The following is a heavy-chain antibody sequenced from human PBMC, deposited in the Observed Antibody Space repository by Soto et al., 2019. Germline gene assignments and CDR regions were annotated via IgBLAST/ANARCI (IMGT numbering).Heavy chain of an antibody. CDR3: VKDPVSGGTGGAWFDY. CDR1: GFSLSNYA. J-gene: IGHJ4*02. CDR2: MSGNGGRI. Sequence: VQLLESGGGLVQPGGSLRLSCTVTGFSLSNYAMTWVRQAPGKGLEWVSVMSGNGGRILYADSVKGRFTISRDNSKNTLYLQMNSLRLEDTAVYYCVKDPVSGGTGGAWFDYWGQGTLVTVSS. V-gene: IGHV3-23*01. D-gene: IGHD2-8*02.